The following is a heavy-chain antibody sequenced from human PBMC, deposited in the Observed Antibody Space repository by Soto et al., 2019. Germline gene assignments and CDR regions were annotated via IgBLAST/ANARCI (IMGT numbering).Heavy chain of an antibody. CDR2: ISSSSSYI. Sequence: GGSLRLSCAASGFTFSSYSMNWVRQAPGKGLEWVSSISSSSSYIYYADSVKGRFTISRDNAKNSLYLQMNSLRAEDTAVYYCASPGLTDAFDIWGQGIMVTGSS. CDR3: ASPGLTDAFDI. V-gene: IGHV3-21*01. J-gene: IGHJ3*02. CDR1: GFTFSSYS. D-gene: IGHD3-9*01.